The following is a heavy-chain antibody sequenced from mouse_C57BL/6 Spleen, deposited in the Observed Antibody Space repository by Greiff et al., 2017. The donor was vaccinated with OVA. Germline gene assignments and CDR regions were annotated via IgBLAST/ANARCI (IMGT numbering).Heavy chain of an antibody. D-gene: IGHD4-1*02. Sequence: VKLLESGAELVKPGASVKISCKASGYAFSSYWMNWVKQRPGKGLEWIGQIYPGDGDTNYNGKFKGKATLTADKSSSTAYMQLSSLTSEDSAVYFCARFNWDVGYFDVWGTGTTVTFSS. CDR2: IYPGDGDT. CDR3: ARFNWDVGYFDV. CDR1: GYAFSSYW. J-gene: IGHJ1*03. V-gene: IGHV1-80*01.